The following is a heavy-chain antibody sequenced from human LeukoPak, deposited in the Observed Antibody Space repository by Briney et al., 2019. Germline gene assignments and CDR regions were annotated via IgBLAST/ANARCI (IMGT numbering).Heavy chain of an antibody. D-gene: IGHD3-10*01. CDR1: GGSISSSNW. Sequence: PSGTLSLTCAVSGGSISSSNWWSWVRQPPGKGLEWIGEIYHSGSTNYNPSLKSRVTISVDKSKNQFSLKLSSVTAADTAVYYCAGGSGSYYPPYYYYYGMDVWGQGTTVTVSS. CDR3: AGGSGSYYPPYYYYYGMDV. J-gene: IGHJ6*02. V-gene: IGHV4-4*02. CDR2: IYHSGST.